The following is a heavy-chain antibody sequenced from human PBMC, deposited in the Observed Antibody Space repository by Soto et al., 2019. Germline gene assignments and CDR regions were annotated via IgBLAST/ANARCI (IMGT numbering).Heavy chain of an antibody. J-gene: IGHJ4*02. CDR3: ARQTGGFGYYFDY. V-gene: IGHV4-39*01. CDR2: VYYSGTT. D-gene: IGHD3-16*01. CDR1: GGSVSSSDYY. Sequence: QLQLQESGPGLVKPSETLSLTCTVSGGSVSSSDYYWGWIRQPPGKELEWIGAVYYSGTTYYMPSLKSRVTISFDTSKNHFSLNLRSVTAADTAVYYCARQTGGFGYYFDYWGQGALVTVSS.